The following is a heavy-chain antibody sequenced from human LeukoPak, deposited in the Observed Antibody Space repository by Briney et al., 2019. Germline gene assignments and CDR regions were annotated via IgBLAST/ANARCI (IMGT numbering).Heavy chain of an antibody. V-gene: IGHV4-61*02. J-gene: IGHJ4*02. CDR2: IYTSGST. D-gene: IGHD3-22*01. CDR3: ARDRYYDRGGFDY. CDR1: GGSISSGSYY. Sequence: TLSLTCTVSGGSISSGSYYWSWIRQPAGKGLEWIGRIYTSGSTNYNPSLKGRVTISVDTSKNQFSLKLSSVTAADTAVYYCARDRYYDRGGFDYWGQGTLVTVSS.